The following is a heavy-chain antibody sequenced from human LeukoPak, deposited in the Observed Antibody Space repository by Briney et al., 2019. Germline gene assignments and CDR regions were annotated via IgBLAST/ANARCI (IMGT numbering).Heavy chain of an antibody. CDR1: GGSISSSSYY. CDR2: IYYSGST. V-gene: IGHV4-39*02. J-gene: IGHJ6*03. Sequence: SETLSLTCTVSGGSISSSSYYWGWIRQPPGKGLEWIGSIYYSGSTYYNPSLKSRVTISVDTSKNQFSLKLSSVTAADTAVYYCARDIHVVPAAIYYYYYYYMDVWGKGTTVTVSS. D-gene: IGHD2-2*02. CDR3: ARDIHVVPAAIYYYYYYYMDV.